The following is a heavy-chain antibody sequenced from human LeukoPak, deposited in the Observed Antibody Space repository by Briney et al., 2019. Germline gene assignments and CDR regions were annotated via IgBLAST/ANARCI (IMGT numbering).Heavy chain of an antibody. CDR2: FTGGDGSA. CDR1: GFTFRNSA. V-gene: IGHV3-23*01. J-gene: IGHJ4*02. Sequence: QSGGSLRLSCAASGFTFRNSAMSWVRQAPGKGLEWVSTFTGGDGSAYFADSVKGRFTISRDNSKNTLYLQMNSLRAEDTALYCCAKEGFDYWGQGTLVTVSS. CDR3: AKEGFDY.